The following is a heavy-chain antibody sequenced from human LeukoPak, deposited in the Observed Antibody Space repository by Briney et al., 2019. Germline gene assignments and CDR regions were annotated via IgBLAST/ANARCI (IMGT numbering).Heavy chain of an antibody. CDR2: IYYSGTT. J-gene: IGHJ3*02. CDR3: AREGSPFFRPVDI. CDR1: GGSISTTNYY. V-gene: IGHV4-39*07. Sequence: SETLSLTCTVSGGSISTTNYYWAWIRQPPGKGLEWIGSIYYSGTTYYNPSLTRRVTISIDTSKNQFSLRLKSVTAADTAVYYCAREGSPFFRPVDIWGQGTVGAVSS. D-gene: IGHD3/OR15-3a*01.